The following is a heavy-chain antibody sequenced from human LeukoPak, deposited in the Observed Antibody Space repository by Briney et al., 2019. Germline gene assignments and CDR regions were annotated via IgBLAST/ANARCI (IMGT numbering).Heavy chain of an antibody. V-gene: IGHV4-59*08. Sequence: SETLSLTCTVSGGSISSYYWSWIRQPPGKGLEWIGYIYYSGSTTYNPSLTSRVTISGDTSKNQFSLKLTSVTAADTAIYYCATSSTSPGYSYGMDVWGQGTTVTVSS. J-gene: IGHJ6*02. CDR2: IYYSGST. CDR3: ATSSTSPGYSYGMDV. CDR1: GGSISSYY.